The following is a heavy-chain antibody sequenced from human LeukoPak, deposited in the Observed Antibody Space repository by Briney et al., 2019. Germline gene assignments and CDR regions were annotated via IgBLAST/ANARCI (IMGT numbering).Heavy chain of an antibody. V-gene: IGHV4-59*01. CDR3: ARGGTNWNGYYYYGMDV. J-gene: IGHJ6*02. Sequence: SETLSLTCTVSGGTISSYYWSWIRQPPGKELEWIGYFYYSGGTNYNPSLKSRVNISVDTSKNQFSLKLSSVTAADTAVYYCARGGTNWNGYYYYGMDVWGQGATVTVS. CDR1: GGTISSYY. CDR2: FYYSGGT. D-gene: IGHD1-20*01.